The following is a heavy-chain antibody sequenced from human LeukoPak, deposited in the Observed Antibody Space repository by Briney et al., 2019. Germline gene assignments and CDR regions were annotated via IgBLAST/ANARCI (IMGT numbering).Heavy chain of an antibody. D-gene: IGHD3-3*01. Sequence: ASVTVSCKASGYIFTSYGISWVRQAPGHGLEWMGWISAYNGNTNHAQNFQGRVTVTTETSTSTAYMELRSLRSDDTAVYYCARDRGTYDDCWSGYHYWGQGTLVTVSS. CDR1: GYIFTSYG. V-gene: IGHV1-18*01. CDR3: ARDRGTYDDCWSGYHY. J-gene: IGHJ4*02. CDR2: ISAYNGNT.